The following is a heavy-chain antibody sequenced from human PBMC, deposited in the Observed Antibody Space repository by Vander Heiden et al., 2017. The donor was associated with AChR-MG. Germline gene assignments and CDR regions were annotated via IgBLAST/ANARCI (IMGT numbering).Heavy chain of an antibody. V-gene: IGHV3-23*01. CDR1: GFTTFDTFA. Sequence: EVQLLESGGGLVQPGESLRLSCAASGFTTFDTFAISWVRQAPGRGVEWVSLISSSGTATYYADSVKGRFTISRDNSKNTLSLNMNSLRADDTAVYYCAKTFFYGSGTLDFPLFGLDVWGQGTTVTVSS. J-gene: IGHJ6*02. CDR3: AKTFFYGSGTLDFPLFGLDV. CDR2: ISSSGTAT. D-gene: IGHD3-10*01.